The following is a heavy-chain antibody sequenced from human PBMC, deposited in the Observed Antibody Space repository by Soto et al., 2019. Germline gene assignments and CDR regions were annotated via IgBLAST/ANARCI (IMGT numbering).Heavy chain of an antibody. V-gene: IGHV1-3*01. CDR2: INAGNGNT. Sequence: QVQLVQSGAEVKKPGASVKVSCKASGYTFTSYAMHWVRQAPGQRLEWMGWINAGNGNTKYSQKFQGRVTITRDTSASTAYMGLSSLRSEDTAVYYCASDWCSSTSCYRGGSDSYGMDVWGQGTTVTVSS. J-gene: IGHJ6*02. CDR1: GYTFTSYA. CDR3: ASDWCSSTSCYRGGSDSYGMDV. D-gene: IGHD2-2*01.